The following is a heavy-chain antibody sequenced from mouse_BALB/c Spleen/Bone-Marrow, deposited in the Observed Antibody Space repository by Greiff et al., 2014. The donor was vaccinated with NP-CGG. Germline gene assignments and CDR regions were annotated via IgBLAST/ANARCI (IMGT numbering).Heavy chain of an antibody. V-gene: IGHV5-6*01. Sequence: VQLQQSGGDLVKPGGSLKLSCAASGFTFSTYGMSWVRQTPDKRLEWVAAISNGGIYTYYPDTVKGRFTISRDNAENTLYLQMSSLKSEDTAMYYCVRPYDYGTWFAYWGQGTLVTVSA. CDR1: GFTFSTYG. CDR2: ISNGGIYT. CDR3: VRPYDYGTWFAY. D-gene: IGHD2-4*01. J-gene: IGHJ3*01.